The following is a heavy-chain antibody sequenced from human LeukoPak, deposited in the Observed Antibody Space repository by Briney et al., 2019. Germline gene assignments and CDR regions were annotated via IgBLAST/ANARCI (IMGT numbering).Heavy chain of an antibody. CDR2: IYYTGSS. D-gene: IGHD7-27*01. CDR3: ASRKLGNDY. J-gene: IGHJ4*01. V-gene: IGHV4-59*02. Sequence: SETLFLTCTVSGGSVSDYYWSWIRQSPGKGLEWIGYIYYTGSSSYNPSLRSRVTISAETSKNQFSLKLSPVTAADTAVYYCASRKLGNDYWGQGTLVTVSS. CDR1: GGSVSDYY.